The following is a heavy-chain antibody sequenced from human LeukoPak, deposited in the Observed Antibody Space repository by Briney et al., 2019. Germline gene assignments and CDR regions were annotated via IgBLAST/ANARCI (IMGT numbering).Heavy chain of an antibody. CDR1: GDSVSSNSAA. Sequence: SQTLSLTCAISGDSVSSNSAAWNWIRQSPSRGLEWLGRTYYRSKWYNDYAVSVKSRITINPDTSKNQFSLQLNSVTPEDTAVYYCARAGSGSHSRDYNWFDPWGQGTLVTVSS. J-gene: IGHJ5*02. CDR2: TYYRSKWYN. V-gene: IGHV6-1*01. CDR3: ARAGSGSHSRDYNWFDP. D-gene: IGHD1-26*01.